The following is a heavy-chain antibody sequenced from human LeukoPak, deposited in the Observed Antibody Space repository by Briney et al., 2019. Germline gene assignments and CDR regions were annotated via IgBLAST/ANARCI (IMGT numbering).Heavy chain of an antibody. Sequence: GGSLRLSSAASGFTFSSYAMSWVRQAPGKGLEWVSAISGSGGSTYYADSVKGRFTISRDNSKNTLYLQMNSLRAEDTAVYYCAKGEQWLVPLALDYWGQGTLVTVSS. J-gene: IGHJ4*02. V-gene: IGHV3-23*01. CDR1: GFTFSSYA. CDR2: ISGSGGST. D-gene: IGHD6-19*01. CDR3: AKGEQWLVPLALDY.